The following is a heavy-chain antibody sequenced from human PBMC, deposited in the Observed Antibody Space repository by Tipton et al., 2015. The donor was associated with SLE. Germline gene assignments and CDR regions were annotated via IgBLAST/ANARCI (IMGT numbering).Heavy chain of an antibody. D-gene: IGHD3-16*01. CDR1: GFTFSSYS. J-gene: IGHJ6*02. CDR2: ISGGSDIT. CDR3: AGRRLIIFGHGMDV. Sequence: GSLRLSCAASGFTFSSYSMTWVRQAPGKALEWVSIISGGSDITNYADSVKGRFTISRDNSKSTLYLQMSSLSAEDTAIYYCAGRRLIIFGHGMDVWGQGTTVTVSS. V-gene: IGHV3-23*01.